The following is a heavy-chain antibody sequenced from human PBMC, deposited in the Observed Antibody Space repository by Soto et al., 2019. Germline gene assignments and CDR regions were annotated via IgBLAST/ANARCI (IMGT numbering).Heavy chain of an antibody. CDR1: GYSISNNYY. Sequence: PSETLSLTCTVSGYSISNNYYWGWIRQPPGKWLEWIGSIWHSGSTYYNPSLKSRVTISVETSKNQFSLKLRSVTAADTAVYYCARTGTYYDFWSADYWGRGTLVTVS. CDR2: IWHSGST. CDR3: ARTGTYYDFWSADY. D-gene: IGHD3-3*01. V-gene: IGHV4-38-2*02. J-gene: IGHJ4*02.